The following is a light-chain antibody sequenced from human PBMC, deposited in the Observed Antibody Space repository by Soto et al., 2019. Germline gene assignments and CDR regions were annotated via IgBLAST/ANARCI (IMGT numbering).Light chain of an antibody. CDR3: QQRSNWPPT. J-gene: IGKJ1*01. V-gene: IGKV3-11*01. CDR2: DAS. Sequence: EIVLTQSPATLSLSPGARAPLSCRARQSVSSYLAWYQQQPGQAPRLLIYDASNRATGIPARFSGSGSGTDFTLTISSLEPEDFAVYYCQQRSNWPPTFGQGTKVDIK. CDR1: QSVSSY.